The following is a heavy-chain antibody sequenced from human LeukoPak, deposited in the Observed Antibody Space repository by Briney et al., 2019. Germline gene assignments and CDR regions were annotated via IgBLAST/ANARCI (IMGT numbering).Heavy chain of an antibody. V-gene: IGHV3-21*01. J-gene: IGHJ3*02. CDR3: ARVVWPYYDILTGYYVSSDAFDI. CDR2: ISSSSSSYI. CDR1: GFTFSSYE. Sequence: GGSLRLSCAASGFTFSSYEMNWVRQAPGKGLEWVSSISSSSSSYIYYADSVKGRFTISRDNAKNSLYLQMNSLRAEDTAVYYCARVVWPYYDILTGYYVSSDAFDIWGQGTMVTVSS. D-gene: IGHD3-9*01.